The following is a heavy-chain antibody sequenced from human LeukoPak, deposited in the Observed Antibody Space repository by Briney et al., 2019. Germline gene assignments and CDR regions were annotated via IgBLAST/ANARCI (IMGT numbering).Heavy chain of an antibody. CDR3: ARRRETDYYYYGMDV. Sequence: SQTLSLTCAVSGGSISSGGYSWSWIRQPPGKGLEWIGYIYYSGSTYYNPSLKSRVTISVDTSKNQFSLKLSSVTAADTAVYYCARRRETDYYYYGMDVWGQGTTVTVSS. J-gene: IGHJ6*02. CDR2: IYYSGST. D-gene: IGHD5-24*01. CDR1: GGSISSGGYS. V-gene: IGHV4-30-2*05.